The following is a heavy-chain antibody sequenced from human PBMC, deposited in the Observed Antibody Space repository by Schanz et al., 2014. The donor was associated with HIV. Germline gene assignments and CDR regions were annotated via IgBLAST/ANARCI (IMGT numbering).Heavy chain of an antibody. V-gene: IGHV3-23*01. CDR3: ASGNYYDSSGYYYPPRY. D-gene: IGHD3-22*01. Sequence: EVQLLESGGRLVQPGGSLRLSCAGSGFTFSSYAKSWVRQAPGKGLEWVSAISGSGDSTYYTDSVKGRFTISRDNSKNTLYLQMNSLRVEDTAVYYCASGNYYDSSGYYYPPRYWGQGTLVTVSS. J-gene: IGHJ4*02. CDR2: ISGSGDST. CDR1: GFTFSSYA.